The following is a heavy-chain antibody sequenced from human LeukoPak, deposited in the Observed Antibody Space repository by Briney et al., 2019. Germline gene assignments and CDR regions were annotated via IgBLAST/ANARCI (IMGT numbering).Heavy chain of an antibody. V-gene: IGHV1-3*01. Sequence: ASVKVSCKASGYTFTSYAMHWVRQAPGQRLEWMGWINAGNGNTKYSQKFQGRVTITRDTSASTAYMELSSLRSEDTAVYYCARSGASYYYDSSGYYSVWGQGTLVTVSS. J-gene: IGHJ4*02. CDR1: GYTFTSYA. CDR3: ARSGASYYYDSSGYYSV. CDR2: INAGNGNT. D-gene: IGHD3-22*01.